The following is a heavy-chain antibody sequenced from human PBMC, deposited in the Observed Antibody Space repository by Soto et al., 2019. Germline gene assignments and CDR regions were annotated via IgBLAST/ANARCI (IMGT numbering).Heavy chain of an antibody. CDR3: AKDRTQLLWVGDPDY. J-gene: IGHJ4*02. V-gene: IGHV3-30*18. CDR1: GFTFSSYG. Sequence: QVQLVESVGGVVQPGRSLRLSCAASGFTFSSYGMHWVRQAPGKGLEWVAVISYDGSNKYYADSVKGRFTISRDNSKNTLYLQMNSLRAEDTAVYYCAKDRTQLLWVGDPDYWGQGTLVTVSS. D-gene: IGHD3-10*01. CDR2: ISYDGSNK.